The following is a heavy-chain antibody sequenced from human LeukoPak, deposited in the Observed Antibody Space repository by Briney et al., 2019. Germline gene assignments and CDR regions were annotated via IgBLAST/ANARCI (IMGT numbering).Heavy chain of an antibody. J-gene: IGHJ4*02. V-gene: IGHV4-4*07. Sequence: SQTLSLTCTVSGGSIRSYYWSWIRQPAGKGPEWIGRIYNDGSTNYNPSLKSRVTMSVDTSKNQFSLKLSSVTAADTAVYYCAKTKGYFDYWGQGTLVTVSS. D-gene: IGHD1/OR15-1a*01. CDR2: IYNDGST. CDR3: AKTKGYFDY. CDR1: GGSIRSYY.